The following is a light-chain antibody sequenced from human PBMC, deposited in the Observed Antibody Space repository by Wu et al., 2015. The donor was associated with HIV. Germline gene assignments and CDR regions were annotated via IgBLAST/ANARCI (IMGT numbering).Light chain of an antibody. V-gene: IGKV3-20*01. CDR3: QQYDTSPHT. CDR2: GS. J-gene: IGKJ4*01. Sequence: RYQQNLRPVSQAPHLCGSTLATGIPDRFSGSGSGTEFTLTISRLEPEDLAVYYCQQYDTSPHTFGGGTKLEIK.